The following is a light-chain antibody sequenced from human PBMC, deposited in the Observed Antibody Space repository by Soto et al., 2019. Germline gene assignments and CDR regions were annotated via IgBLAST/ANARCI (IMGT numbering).Light chain of an antibody. CDR2: DAS. CDR3: QQRNNWPIT. Sequence: EIVLTQSPATLSLSPGERATLSCRASQSVSSYLAWYQQKPGQTPRLLIYDASNRATGIPARCSGSGSGTDITLTISSLEPEEFALDYGQQRNNWPITFGQGTRLEIK. J-gene: IGKJ5*01. CDR1: QSVSSY. V-gene: IGKV3-11*01.